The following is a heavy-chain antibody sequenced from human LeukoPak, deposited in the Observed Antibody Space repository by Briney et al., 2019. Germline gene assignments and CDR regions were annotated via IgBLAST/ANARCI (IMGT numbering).Heavy chain of an antibody. V-gene: IGHV3-33*01. CDR1: GFTFSSYG. J-gene: IGHJ6*02. CDR3: ARGPPGDFWTYDYYYYGMDV. D-gene: IGHD3/OR15-3a*01. CDR2: IWYDGSDK. Sequence: GRSLRLSCAASGFTFSSYGMHWVRQDPGKGLEWVAVIWYDGSDKYYGESLKGRFTISRDNSKNTLYLQMNSLRAEDSAVYYCARGPPGDFWTYDYYYYGMDVWGQGTTVTVSS.